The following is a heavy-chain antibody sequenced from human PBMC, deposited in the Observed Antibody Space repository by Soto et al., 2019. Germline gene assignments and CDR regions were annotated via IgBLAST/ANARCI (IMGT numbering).Heavy chain of an antibody. D-gene: IGHD2-15*01. Sequence: QVQLQESGPGLVKPSGTLSLTCAVSGGSISSSNWWSWVRQPPGKGLEWIGEIYHSGSTNYNPYLQCRVTISVYKSKNQFSLKLSSVTAADTAVYYCARVLVVVPATPEESVADYYYYGMDVWGQGTTVTVSS. J-gene: IGHJ6*01. CDR1: GGSISSSNW. CDR3: ARVLVVVPATPEESVADYYYYGMDV. V-gene: IGHV4-4*02. CDR2: IYHSGST.